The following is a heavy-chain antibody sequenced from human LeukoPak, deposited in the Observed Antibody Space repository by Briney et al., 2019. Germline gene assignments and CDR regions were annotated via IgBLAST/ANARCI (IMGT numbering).Heavy chain of an antibody. CDR3: ARDLDWNPAWYYMDV. Sequence: PGGSLRLSCVMSGFTLSSFTMHWVRQAPGKGLEWVASISSSSSHTYYADSLKGRFIISRDNAKNSLSLQMNSLRAEDTAVYYCARDLDWNPAWYYMDVWGKGTTVTVSS. D-gene: IGHD3/OR15-3a*01. J-gene: IGHJ6*03. CDR1: GFTLSSFT. V-gene: IGHV3-21*06. CDR2: ISSSSSHT.